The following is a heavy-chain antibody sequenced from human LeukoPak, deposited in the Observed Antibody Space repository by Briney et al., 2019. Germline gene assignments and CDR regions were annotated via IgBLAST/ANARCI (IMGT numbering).Heavy chain of an antibody. Sequence: ASVKVSCKASGYTFTTYYMHWVRQAPGQGLEWMGIINPRGSSTSYAQKFQGRVTMTRDTSTSTVYMELSSLRSEDTAVYYCARSYNWNRPLDYWGQGTLVTVSS. D-gene: IGHD1-20*01. V-gene: IGHV1-46*01. CDR3: ARSYNWNRPLDY. J-gene: IGHJ4*02. CDR1: GYTFTTYY. CDR2: INPRGSST.